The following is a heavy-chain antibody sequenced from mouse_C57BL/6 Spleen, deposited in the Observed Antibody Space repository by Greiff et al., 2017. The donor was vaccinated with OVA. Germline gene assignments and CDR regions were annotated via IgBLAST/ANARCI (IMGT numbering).Heavy chain of an antibody. CDR3: TLLDSSGPPFAY. D-gene: IGHD3-2*02. V-gene: IGHV6-3*01. CDR1: GFTFSNYW. Sequence: EVKLQESGGGLVQPGGSMKLSCVASGFTFSNYWMNWVRQSPEKGLEWVAQIRLKSDNYATHYAESVKGRFTISRDDSKSSVYLQMNNLRAEETGIYYCTLLDSSGPPFAYWGQGTLVTVSA. J-gene: IGHJ3*01. CDR2: IRLKSDNYAT.